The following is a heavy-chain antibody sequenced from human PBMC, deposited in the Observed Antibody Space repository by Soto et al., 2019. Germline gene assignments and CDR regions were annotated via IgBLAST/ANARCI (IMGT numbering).Heavy chain of an antibody. CDR1: GGTFSSYA. J-gene: IGHJ6*02. D-gene: IGHD3-10*01. CDR2: IIPIFGTA. CDR3: ARGKYYYGSGRNYYYYGMDV. Sequence: SVKVSCKASGGTFSSYAISWVRQAPGQGLEWMGGIIPIFGTANYAQKFQGRVTITADKPTSTAYMELSSLRSEDTAVYYCARGKYYYGSGRNYYYYGMDVWGQGTTVTVSS. V-gene: IGHV1-69*06.